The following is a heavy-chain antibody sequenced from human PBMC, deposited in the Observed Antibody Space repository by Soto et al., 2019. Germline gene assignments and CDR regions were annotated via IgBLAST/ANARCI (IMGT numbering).Heavy chain of an antibody. Sequence: ASETLSLTCAVSGGSISSVGYSWNWIRQPPGKGLEWIGYIYHSGSTYYSPSLKSRVTISVDRSTTQFTLKLSSVTAADTAVYYCASSSTAAPLNYWGKGALVTVSS. CDR2: IYHSGST. D-gene: IGHD6-6*01. CDR1: GGSISSVGYS. V-gene: IGHV4-30-2*01. CDR3: ASSSTAAPLNY. J-gene: IGHJ4*02.